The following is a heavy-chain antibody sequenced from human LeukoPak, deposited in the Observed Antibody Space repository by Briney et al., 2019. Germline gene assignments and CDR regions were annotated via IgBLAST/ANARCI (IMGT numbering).Heavy chain of an antibody. J-gene: IGHJ4*02. CDR2: IYWNDNK. V-gene: IGHV2-5*01. CDR1: GFSLATSRVG. CDR3: AHGYGNYDPYFDY. D-gene: IGHD4-11*01. Sequence: ESGPTLVKPTQTLTLTCTFSGFSLATSRVGVGWIRQPPGKALEWLALIYWNDNKRYSPSLRSRLTVTKDTSKTQVFLTMTKMDPVDTATYYCAHGYGNYDPYFDYWGQGTLVTVSS.